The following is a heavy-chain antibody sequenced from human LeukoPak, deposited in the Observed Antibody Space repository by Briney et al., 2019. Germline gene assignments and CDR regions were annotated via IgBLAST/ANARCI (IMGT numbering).Heavy chain of an antibody. CDR2: INHSGST. CDR3: ARVPAVVVVAATNGWFDP. CDR1: GGSISSYY. D-gene: IGHD2-15*01. V-gene: IGHV4-34*01. J-gene: IGHJ5*02. Sequence: SETLSLTCTVSGGSISSYYWSWIRQPPGKGLEWIGEINHSGSTNYNPSLKSRVTISVDTSKNQFSLKLSSVTAADTAVYYCARVPAVVVVAATNGWFDPWGQGTLVTVSS.